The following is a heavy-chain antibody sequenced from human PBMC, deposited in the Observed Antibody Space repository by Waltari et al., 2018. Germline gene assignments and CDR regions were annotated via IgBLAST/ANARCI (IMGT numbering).Heavy chain of an antibody. CDR2: AYYRSTWSN. V-gene: IGHV6-1*01. Sequence: QLQLRQSGPGLMKPSQTLSLTCAISGDNVSRHGAAWNWIRQSPSRGLEWLGRAYYRSTWSNDYAVSVKGRITIYPDTSKNQFSLQLNSVTPEDTAVYYCASGRDSAFDVWGQGTLVTVSS. J-gene: IGHJ3*01. CDR3: ASGRDSAFDV. D-gene: IGHD3-10*01. CDR1: GDNVSRHGAA.